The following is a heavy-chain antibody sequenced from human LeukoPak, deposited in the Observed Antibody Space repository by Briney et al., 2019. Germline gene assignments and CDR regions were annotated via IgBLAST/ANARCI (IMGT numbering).Heavy chain of an antibody. J-gene: IGHJ3*02. D-gene: IGHD1-26*01. Sequence: PGGSLRLSCTASGFTFSSYAMSWVRQAPGKGLKWVSSISDSGDTTYYADSVKGLFTISRDNSKNTLYLQMSSLRAEDTAVYYCARDLGGSYYELGCAFDIWGQGTRVTVSS. CDR3: ARDLGGSYYELGCAFDI. CDR2: ISDSGDTT. V-gene: IGHV3-23*01. CDR1: GFTFSSYA.